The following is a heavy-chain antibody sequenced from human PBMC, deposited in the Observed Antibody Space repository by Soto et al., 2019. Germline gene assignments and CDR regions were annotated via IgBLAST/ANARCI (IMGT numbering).Heavy chain of an antibody. CDR3: ARQNYDYIWGSYRNWFDP. V-gene: IGHV4-59*08. J-gene: IGHJ5*02. Sequence: SETLSLTCTVSGGSISSYYWSWIRQPPGKGLEWIGYIYYSGSTNYNPSLKSRVTISVDTSKNRFSLKLSSVTAADTAVYYCARQNYDYIWGSYRNWFDPWGQGTLVTVSS. D-gene: IGHD3-16*02. CDR1: GGSISSYY. CDR2: IYYSGST.